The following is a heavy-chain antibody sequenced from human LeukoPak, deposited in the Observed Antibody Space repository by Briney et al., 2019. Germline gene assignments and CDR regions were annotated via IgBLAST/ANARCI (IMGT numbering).Heavy chain of an antibody. CDR2: IYSGGST. Sequence: GGSLRLSXAASGFTVSSNYMTWVRQAPGKGLEWVSLIYSGGSTYYTGSVKGRFTISRDNSKNTVYLQMNSLRAEDTAVYYCARGYCSGGSCYSDWFEPWGRGTLVTVSS. D-gene: IGHD2-15*01. CDR1: GFTVSSNY. J-gene: IGHJ5*02. V-gene: IGHV3-53*01. CDR3: ARGYCSGGSCYSDWFEP.